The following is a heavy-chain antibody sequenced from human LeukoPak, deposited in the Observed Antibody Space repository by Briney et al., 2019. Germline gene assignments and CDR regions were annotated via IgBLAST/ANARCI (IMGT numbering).Heavy chain of an antibody. J-gene: IGHJ4*02. CDR1: GFTFSSYA. CDR2: ISYDGSNK. D-gene: IGHD6-13*01. V-gene: IGHV3-30*04. CDR3: ARDQVGAPAGY. Sequence: GRSLRLSCAASGFTFSSYAMHWVRQAPGKGLEWVAVISYDGSNKCYADSVKGRFTISRDNSKNTLYLQMNSLRAEDTAVYYCARDQVGAPAGYWGQGTLVTVSS.